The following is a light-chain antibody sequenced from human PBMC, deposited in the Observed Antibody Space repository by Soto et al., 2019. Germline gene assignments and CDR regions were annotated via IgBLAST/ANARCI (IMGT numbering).Light chain of an antibody. CDR2: EVT. J-gene: IGLJ1*01. Sequence: QSALTQPASVSGSPGQSITISCTGTSSDVGSYNYVSWYQQHPGKAPKLMISEVTSRPSGVSNRFSGSKSGNTASLTISGLQAEDEADYYCSSYTGTNTLPYVFGTGTMLTVL. CDR3: SSYTGTNTLPYV. V-gene: IGLV2-14*01. CDR1: SSDVGSYNY.